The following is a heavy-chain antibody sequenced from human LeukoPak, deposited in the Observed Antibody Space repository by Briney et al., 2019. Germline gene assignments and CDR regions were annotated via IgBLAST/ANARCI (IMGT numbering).Heavy chain of an antibody. Sequence: GASVKVSCKASGYTLTAYYIYWVRQAPGQGLEWMGRINPNSGGTDYAQNFQGRVTMTRDTSISTAYMELSRLRSDDTAVYYRARGYCSGGTCYLVENWLDPWGQRTLVTVSS. J-gene: IGHJ5*02. CDR3: ARGYCSGGTCYLVENWLDP. D-gene: IGHD2-15*01. CDR2: INPNSGGT. V-gene: IGHV1-2*06. CDR1: GYTLTAYY.